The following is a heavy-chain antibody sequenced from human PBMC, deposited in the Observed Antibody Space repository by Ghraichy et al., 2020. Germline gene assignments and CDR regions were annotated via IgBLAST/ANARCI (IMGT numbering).Heavy chain of an antibody. V-gene: IGHV4-34*01. CDR3: ARGYSYGPRPFDY. Sequence: SETLSLTCAVYGGSFSGYYWSWIRQPPGKGLEWIGEINHSGSTNYNPSLKSRVTISVDTSKNQFSLKLSSVTAADTAVYYCARGYSYGPRPFDYWGQGTLVTVSS. J-gene: IGHJ4*02. CDR2: INHSGST. D-gene: IGHD5-18*01. CDR1: GGSFSGYY.